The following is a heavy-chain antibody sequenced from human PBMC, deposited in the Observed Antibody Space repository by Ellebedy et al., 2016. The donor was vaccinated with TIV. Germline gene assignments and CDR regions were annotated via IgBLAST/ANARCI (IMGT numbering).Heavy chain of an antibody. CDR3: VRDGVGAPPFDY. V-gene: IGHV3-74*01. Sequence: GGSLRLSXTAPGFTFSNYWMHWVRQAPGKGLVWVSRIKGDGSSTSYADSVMGRFTISRDNTKNTLSLQMNSLRAEDTALYYCVRDGVGAPPFDYWGQGTLVTVSS. D-gene: IGHD1-26*01. J-gene: IGHJ4*02. CDR2: IKGDGSST. CDR1: GFTFSNYW.